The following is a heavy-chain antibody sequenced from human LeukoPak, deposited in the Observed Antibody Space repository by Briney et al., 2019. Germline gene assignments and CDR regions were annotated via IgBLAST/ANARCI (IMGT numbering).Heavy chain of an antibody. Sequence: RPGGSLRLSCAASGFTFSSYWMSWIRQAPGKGLEWVANIKEDGSAKYYVDSVKGRFTISRDNAKNSLYLQMNSLRAEDTAVYYCARVGYWMTTPYYFDYWGQGTLVTVSS. CDR1: GFTFSSYW. J-gene: IGHJ4*02. D-gene: IGHD4-11*01. CDR2: IKEDGSAK. CDR3: ARVGYWMTTPYYFDY. V-gene: IGHV3-7*01.